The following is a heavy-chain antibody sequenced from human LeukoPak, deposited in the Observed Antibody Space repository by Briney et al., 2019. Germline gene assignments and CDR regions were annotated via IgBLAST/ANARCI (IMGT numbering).Heavy chain of an antibody. J-gene: IGHJ4*02. CDR2: ISHDGNNK. CDR1: GITFSTYG. D-gene: IGHD5-18*01. Sequence: PGGSLRLSCAASGITFSTYGMYWVRQAPGKGLEWVAVISHDGNNKYYADSVKGRFTISRDNSKNTLYLQMNSLRAEDTAVYYCARDPSRGYTYGYEDYWGQGTLVTVSS. CDR3: ARDPSRGYTYGYEDY. V-gene: IGHV3-30*03.